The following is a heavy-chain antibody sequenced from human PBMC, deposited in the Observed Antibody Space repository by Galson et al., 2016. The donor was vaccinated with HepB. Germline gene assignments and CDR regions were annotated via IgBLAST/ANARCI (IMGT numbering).Heavy chain of an antibody. Sequence: SLRLSCAASGFNFRTYGMNWVRQAPGKGLEWVADIWYDGSNKNYGGFVKGRFTIARDNSKNMLYLQMNSGRTEDTAIYYCARDLEYYDRSGYLSRSRWMDVWGTGTTVIVS. J-gene: IGHJ6*03. CDR3: ARDLEYYDRSGYLSRSRWMDV. D-gene: IGHD3-22*01. CDR1: GFNFRTYG. V-gene: IGHV3-33*01. CDR2: IWYDGSNK.